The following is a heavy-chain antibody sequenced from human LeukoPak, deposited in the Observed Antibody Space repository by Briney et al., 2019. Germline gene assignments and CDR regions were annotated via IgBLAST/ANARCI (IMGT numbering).Heavy chain of an antibody. J-gene: IGHJ3*02. CDR1: GYTFTSYG. D-gene: IGHD4-17*01. V-gene: IGHV1-18*01. CDR3: ARDPPTTVTNGDAFDI. Sequence: ASVKVSCKASGYTFTSYGISWVRQAPGQGLEWMGWISAYNGNTNYAQKLQGRVTMTTDTSTSTAYMELRSLRSEDTAVYYCARDPPTTVTNGDAFDIWGQGTMVTVSS. CDR2: ISAYNGNT.